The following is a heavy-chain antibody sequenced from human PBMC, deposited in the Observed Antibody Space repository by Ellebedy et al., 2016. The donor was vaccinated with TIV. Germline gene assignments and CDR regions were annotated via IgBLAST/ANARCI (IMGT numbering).Heavy chain of an antibody. J-gene: IGHJ3*02. CDR2: IGSDGIGT. CDR3: ARVYCSGATCPAAFDI. CDR1: GFTFSSYV. Sequence: GESLKISCAASGFTFSSYVMHWVRQVPGEGLVWVSRIGSDGIGTSYADSVKGRFTISRDNAKNTLFLQMNSLRAEDTALYYCARVYCSGATCPAAFDIWGQGTMVTVSS. V-gene: IGHV3-74*01. D-gene: IGHD2-15*01.